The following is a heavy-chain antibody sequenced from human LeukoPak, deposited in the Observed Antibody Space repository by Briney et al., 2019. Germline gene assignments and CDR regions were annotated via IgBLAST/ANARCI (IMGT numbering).Heavy chain of an antibody. CDR3: ATRHDSSGYYQYYFDY. J-gene: IGHJ4*02. CDR2: FDPEDGET. V-gene: IGHV1-24*01. D-gene: IGHD3-22*01. CDR1: GYTFTSYG. Sequence: ASVKVSCKASGYTFTSYGISWVRQAPGQGLEWMGGFDPEDGETIYAQKFQGRVTMTEDTSTDTAYMELSSLRSEDTAVYYCATRHDSSGYYQYYFDYWGQGTLVTVSS.